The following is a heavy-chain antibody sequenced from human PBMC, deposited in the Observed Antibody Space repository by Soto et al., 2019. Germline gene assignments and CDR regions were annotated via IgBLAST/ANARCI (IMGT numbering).Heavy chain of an antibody. CDR1: GFTFSSYA. D-gene: IGHD2-2*01. CDR2: ISSSGGST. Sequence: GGSLRLSCSASGFTFSSYAMHWVRQAPGKGLEYVSAISSSGGSTYYADSVKGRFTISRDNSKNTLYLQMSSLRAEDTAVYYCVKDGLYCSSTSCYGYFDYWGQGTLVTVSS. CDR3: VKDGLYCSSTSCYGYFDY. V-gene: IGHV3-64D*06. J-gene: IGHJ4*02.